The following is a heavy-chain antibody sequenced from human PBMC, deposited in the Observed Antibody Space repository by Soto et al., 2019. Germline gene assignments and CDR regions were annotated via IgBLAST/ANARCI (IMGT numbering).Heavy chain of an antibody. CDR3: AAPYCRGGSCLESDYYGMDV. J-gene: IGHJ6*02. CDR2: IIPIIGTA. Sequence: SVKVSCKASGGTFSSYAISWVRQAPGQGLEWMGGIIPIIGTANYAQKFQGRVTITADESTSTAYMELSSLRSEDTAVYYCAAPYCRGGSCLESDYYGMDVWGQGTTVTVSS. D-gene: IGHD2-15*01. CDR1: GGTFSSYA. V-gene: IGHV1-69*13.